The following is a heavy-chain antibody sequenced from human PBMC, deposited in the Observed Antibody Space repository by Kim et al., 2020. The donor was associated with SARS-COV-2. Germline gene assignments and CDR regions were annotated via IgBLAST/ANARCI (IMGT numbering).Heavy chain of an antibody. J-gene: IGHJ4*02. D-gene: IGHD3-22*01. V-gene: IGHV1-2*05. CDR3: ARGYYDSSGYLIFDY. CDR2: INPNSGGT. CDR1: GYTFTGYY. Sequence: ASVKVSCKASGYTFTGYYMHWVRQAPGQGLEWMGRINPNSGGTNYAQKFQGRVTMTRDTSISTAYMELSRLRSDDTVVYYCARGYYDSSGYLIFDYWGQGTLVTVSS.